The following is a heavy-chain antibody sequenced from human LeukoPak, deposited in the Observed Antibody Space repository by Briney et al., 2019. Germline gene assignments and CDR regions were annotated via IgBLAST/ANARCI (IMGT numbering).Heavy chain of an antibody. Sequence: SETLSLTCAVYGGSLSGYYWSWIRQSPGKGLEWIGEINRGGITKYNPSLKSRVTISLGTSYNQFSLKLTSVTAADTAMYYCARSEDCGSSSCYWFDPRGQGTLVTVSS. CDR1: GGSLSGYY. CDR3: ARSEDCGSSSCYWFDP. J-gene: IGHJ5*02. D-gene: IGHD2-2*01. CDR2: INRGGIT. V-gene: IGHV4-34*01.